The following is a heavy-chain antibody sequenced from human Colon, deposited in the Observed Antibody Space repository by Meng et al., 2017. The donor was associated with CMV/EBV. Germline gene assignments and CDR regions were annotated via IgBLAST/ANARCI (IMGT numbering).Heavy chain of an antibody. D-gene: IGHD5-18*01. CDR3: VRGGTAMVAHFDY. CDR2: VYYTEGT. V-gene: IGHV4-39*07. J-gene: IGHJ4*02. Sequence: LQLQESGPGLVKASETLSLTCTVSGDSINSNTYNWGWIRQPPGKGLEWIGNVYYTEGTYYNPSLKSRVTISIDTSMNQFSLKLSSVTAADTAIYYCVRGGTAMVAHFDYWGQGALVTVSS. CDR1: GDSINSNTYN.